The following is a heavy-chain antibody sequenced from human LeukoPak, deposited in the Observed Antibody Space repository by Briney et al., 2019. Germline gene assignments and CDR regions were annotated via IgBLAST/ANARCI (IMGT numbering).Heavy chain of an antibody. D-gene: IGHD3-22*01. CDR3: ARAPSEIGGYYPEYFRH. V-gene: IGHV3-74*01. J-gene: IGHJ1*01. CDR1: GFTFSSYW. Sequence: GGSLRLFCAASGFTFSSYWMHWVRQAPGKGLVWVSRIKGDGSTNYADSVKGRFTISRDNAKNTVSLQMNSLRAEDTGVYYCARAPSEIGGYYPEYFRHWGQGTLVTVSS. CDR2: IKGDGST.